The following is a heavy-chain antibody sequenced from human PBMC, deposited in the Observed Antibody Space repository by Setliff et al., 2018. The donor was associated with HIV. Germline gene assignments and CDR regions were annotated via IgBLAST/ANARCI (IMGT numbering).Heavy chain of an antibody. J-gene: IGHJ3*02. CDR2: IGTAGDT. CDR1: GFTFSSYD. V-gene: IGHV3-13*01. D-gene: IGHD3-22*01. CDR3: ARASDSSGYYPGAFDI. Sequence: GGSLRLSCAASGFTFSSYDMHWVRQATGKGLEWVSAIGTAGDTYYPGSVKGRFTISRENAKNSLYLQMNSLRAGDTAVYYCARASDSSGYYPGAFDIWGQGTMVTVSS.